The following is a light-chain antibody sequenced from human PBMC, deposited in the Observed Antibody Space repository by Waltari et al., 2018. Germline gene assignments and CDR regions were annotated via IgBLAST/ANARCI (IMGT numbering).Light chain of an antibody. J-gene: IGKJ5*01. V-gene: IGKV4-1*01. CDR1: QSVLYRSDNKNY. Sequence: DIVMTQSPDSLAVSLGERATLNRKSRQSVLYRSDNKNYLGWYQQKPGLPPKLLIYWASTRESGVPDRFSGSGSGTDFTLTISSLQAEDVAVYYCQQYYSSPVTFGQGTRLEIK. CDR2: WAS. CDR3: QQYYSSPVT.